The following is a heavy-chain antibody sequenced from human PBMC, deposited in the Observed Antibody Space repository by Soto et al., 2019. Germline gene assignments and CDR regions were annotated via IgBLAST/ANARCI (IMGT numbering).Heavy chain of an antibody. D-gene: IGHD1-1*01. Sequence: GGSLSLSCAASGFTFSDYYMSWIRQAPGKGLEWVSHISSSGSTIYYADSVKGRLTISRDNAKNSLYLQMNSLRAEDTAVYYCARVTTGKSGRFDYWGQGTLVTVSS. CDR3: ARVTTGKSGRFDY. CDR1: GFTFSDYY. CDR2: ISSSGSTI. V-gene: IGHV3-11*01. J-gene: IGHJ4*02.